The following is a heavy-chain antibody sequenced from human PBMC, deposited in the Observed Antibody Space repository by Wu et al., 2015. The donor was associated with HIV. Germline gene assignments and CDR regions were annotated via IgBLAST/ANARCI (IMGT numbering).Heavy chain of an antibody. CDR2: ISISTGNS. CDR1: GYNFATYG. V-gene: IGHV1-18*01. Sequence: QVFLVESGAEVRAPGASVKVSCKAFGYNFATYGVTWVRQAPGQGLEWMGWISISTGNSNFAQNFRARVTLTRDTSTNTAYMQLWNLGSDDTAVYYCARDDSVAGPLDLWGQGTLITVSS. J-gene: IGHJ5*02. D-gene: IGHD6-19*01. CDR3: ARDDSVAGPLDL.